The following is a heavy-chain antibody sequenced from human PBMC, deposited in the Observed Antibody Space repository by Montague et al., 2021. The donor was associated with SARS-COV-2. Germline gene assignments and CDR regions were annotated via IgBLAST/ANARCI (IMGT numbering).Heavy chain of an antibody. CDR1: GGSIVSYY. J-gene: IGHJ5*02. CDR3: ARELQYNWFDP. Sequence: SETLSLTYTVSGGSIVSYYWSWLRQPPGKGLEWIGYIYYRGTTNYNPSLESRVTMSVDTSKNQFSLNLSFVTGADTAMYYCARELQYNWFDPWGQGTLVTVSS. CDR2: IYYRGTT. V-gene: IGHV4-59*01. D-gene: IGHD2-21*02.